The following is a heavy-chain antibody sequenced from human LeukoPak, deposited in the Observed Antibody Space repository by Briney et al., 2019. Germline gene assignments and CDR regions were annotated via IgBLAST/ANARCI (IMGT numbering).Heavy chain of an antibody. CDR1: GGTFSSYA. D-gene: IGHD1-26*01. J-gene: IGHJ2*01. CDR2: IIPIFGTA. V-gene: IGHV1-69*06. CDR3: ARGVGPRYFDL. Sequence: VASVKVSCKASGGTFSSYAISWVRQAPGQGLEWMGGIIPIFGTANYAQKFQGRVTITADKSTSTAYMELSRLRSDDTAVYYCARGVGPRYFDLWGRGTLVTVSS.